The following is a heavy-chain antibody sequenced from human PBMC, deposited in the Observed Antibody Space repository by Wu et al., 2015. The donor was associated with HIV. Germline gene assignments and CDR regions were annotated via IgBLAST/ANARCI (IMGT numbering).Heavy chain of an antibody. D-gene: IGHD2-8*02. Sequence: VQLVQSGAEVKKPGASVKLSCKASGYNFTSYFVHWVRQSPGQGLEWMGIIKPSDGNTGYAEKFQGRFTMTRDTSTSTVYMELTSLRSEDTALYYCASSGYCSDTDCSTSNFDYWSQGALVTVSS. CDR3: ASSGYCSDTDCSTSNFDY. CDR1: GYNFTSYF. CDR2: IKPSDGNT. V-gene: IGHV1-46*01. J-gene: IGHJ4*02.